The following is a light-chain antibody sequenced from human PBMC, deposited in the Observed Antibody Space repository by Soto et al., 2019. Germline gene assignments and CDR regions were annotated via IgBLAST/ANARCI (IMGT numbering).Light chain of an antibody. Sequence: QSALTQPPSAPGSPEHSATTPGPGTARDVGGYNYVSWYQQHPGKAPKLMIYEVSKRPSGVPDRFSGSKSGNTASLTVSGLQAEDEADYYCSSYAGSNNYVAFGGGTKLTVL. CDR1: ARDVGGYNY. CDR3: SSYAGSNNYVA. V-gene: IGLV2-8*01. J-gene: IGLJ2*01. CDR2: EVS.